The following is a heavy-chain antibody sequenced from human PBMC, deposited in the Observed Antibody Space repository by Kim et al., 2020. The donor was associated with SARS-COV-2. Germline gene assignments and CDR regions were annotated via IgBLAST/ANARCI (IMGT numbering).Heavy chain of an antibody. D-gene: IGHD2-2*01. CDR2: ISWNSGSI. Sequence: GGSLRLSCAASGFTFGEYAMHWVRQAPGEGLEWVAGISWNSGSIGYADSVKGRFTISRDNAKNSLYLQMNSLRAEDTALYYCAKVPGGGDYCSSTSCHMDIWGQGTMVTVSS. CDR1: GFTFGEYA. V-gene: IGHV3-9*01. J-gene: IGHJ3*02. CDR3: AKVPGGGDYCSSTSCHMDI.